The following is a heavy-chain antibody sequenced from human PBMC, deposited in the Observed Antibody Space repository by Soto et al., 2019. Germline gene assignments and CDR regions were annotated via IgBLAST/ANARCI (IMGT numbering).Heavy chain of an antibody. Sequence: PSETLSLTCTVSGGSISTYYWSWIRQPPGGTLEWIGYIYASGATTYNPSLESRVTMSVDMPNNEFSLELTSLTAADTAVYYCARSHSFDGSIYHYLFDFWGQGTLVTVSS. CDR3: ARSHSFDGSIYHYLFDF. CDR2: IYASGAT. J-gene: IGHJ4*02. D-gene: IGHD3-22*01. V-gene: IGHV4-59*01. CDR1: GGSISTYY.